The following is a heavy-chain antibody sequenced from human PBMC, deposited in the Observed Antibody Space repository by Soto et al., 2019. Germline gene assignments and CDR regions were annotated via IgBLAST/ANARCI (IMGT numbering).Heavy chain of an antibody. CDR2: ISYDGSNK. D-gene: IGHD3-10*01. CDR3: VGGQYYFDY. Sequence: QVQLVESGGGVVQPGRSLRLSCAASGFPLTTYGMHWVREGPGKGLEWVAVISYDGSNKFYADSVKGRFTISRDNSKNTLYLQMNSLRPEDTALYYCVGGQYYFDYRGQGTLVIVSS. V-gene: IGHV3-30*03. CDR1: GFPLTTYG. J-gene: IGHJ4*02.